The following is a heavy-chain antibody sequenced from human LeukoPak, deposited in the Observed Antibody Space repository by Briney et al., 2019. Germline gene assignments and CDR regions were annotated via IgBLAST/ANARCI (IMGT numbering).Heavy chain of an antibody. CDR1: GFTFSSYA. CDR3: AKGSRRYGSGFDY. CDR2: ICGSGGST. V-gene: IGHV3-23*01. Sequence: QPGGSLRLSCADPGFTFSSYAMSWVRQAPGKGVEWGSAICGSGGSTYYADSVKGRFTISRDNSKNTLYLQMNSLRAEDTAVYYCAKGSRRYGSGFDYWGQGTLVTVSS. D-gene: IGHD3-10*01. J-gene: IGHJ4*02.